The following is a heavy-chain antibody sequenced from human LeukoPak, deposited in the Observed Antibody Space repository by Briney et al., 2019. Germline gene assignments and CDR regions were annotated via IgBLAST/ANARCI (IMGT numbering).Heavy chain of an antibody. D-gene: IGHD2-2*01. Sequence: GGSLRLSCVASGFTFDDYAIHWARQAPGKGLQWVSGISWNSGSIGYADSVKGRFTISRDNAKNSLYLQMNSLGAEDTAFYYCAKAYSSSGGSFDYWGQGTLVTVSS. CDR1: GFTFDDYA. CDR3: AKAYSSSGGSFDY. J-gene: IGHJ4*02. CDR2: ISWNSGSI. V-gene: IGHV3-9*01.